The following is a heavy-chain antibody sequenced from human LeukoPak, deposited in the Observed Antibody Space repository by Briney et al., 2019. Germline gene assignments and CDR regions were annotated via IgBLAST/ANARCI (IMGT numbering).Heavy chain of an antibody. CDR2: IYTSGST. D-gene: IGHD3-22*01. CDR3: ARGDSSGYWVDAFDI. V-gene: IGHV4-61*02. CDR1: GGSISSGSYY. J-gene: IGHJ3*02. Sequence: SETLSLTCTVSGGSISSGSYYWSWIRQPAGKGLEWIGRIYTSGSTNYNPSLKSRVTISVDTSKNRFSLKLSSVTAADTAVYYCARGDSSGYWVDAFDIWGQGTMVTVSS.